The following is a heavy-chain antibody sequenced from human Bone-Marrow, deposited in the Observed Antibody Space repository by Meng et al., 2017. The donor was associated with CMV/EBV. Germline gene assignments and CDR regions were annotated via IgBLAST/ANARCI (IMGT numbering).Heavy chain of an antibody. V-gene: IGHV3-30-3*01. CDR2: ISYDGSNK. CDR1: GFTFSSYA. D-gene: IGHD3-10*01. Sequence: QVQVVESGGGVVQPGRSLRLSCAASGFTFSSYAMHWVRQAPGKGLEWVAVISYDGSNKYYADSVKGRFTISRDNSKNTLYLQMNSLRAEDTAVYYCARAHYGSGSDGSNWGQGTLVTVSS. J-gene: IGHJ4*02. CDR3: ARAHYGSGSDGSN.